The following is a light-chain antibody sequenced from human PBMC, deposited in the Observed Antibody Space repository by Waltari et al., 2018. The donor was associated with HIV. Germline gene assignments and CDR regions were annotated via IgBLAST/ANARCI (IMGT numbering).Light chain of an antibody. CDR3: QVWDTSSDQGV. J-gene: IGLJ2*01. CDR2: DDS. CDR1: NIEFKT. V-gene: IGLV3-21*02. Sequence: SYVLAQQPAVAVVPGQTARITCGGQNIEFKTGHWDQQKPGQAPVLVLNDDSHRPSRIPERFSGANSGNTATLTISSVEAGDEADYFCQVWDTSSDQGVFGGGTKLTVL.